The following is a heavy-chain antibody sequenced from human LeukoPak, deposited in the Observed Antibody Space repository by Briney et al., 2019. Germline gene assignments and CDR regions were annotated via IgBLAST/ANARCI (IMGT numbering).Heavy chain of an antibody. V-gene: IGHV3-30*02. Sequence: PGGSLRLSCAASGFTFSSYGMHWVRQAPGKGLEWVAFIRYDGSNKYYADSVKGRFTISRDNSKNTLYLQMNSLRAEDTAVYYCAKDSNWGFSGGNWFDPWGQGTLVTASS. CDR2: IRYDGSNK. CDR1: GFTFSSYG. J-gene: IGHJ5*02. D-gene: IGHD7-27*01. CDR3: AKDSNWGFSGGNWFDP.